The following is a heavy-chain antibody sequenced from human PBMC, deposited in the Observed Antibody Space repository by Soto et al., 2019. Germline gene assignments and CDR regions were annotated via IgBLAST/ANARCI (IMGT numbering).Heavy chain of an antibody. Sequence: QVRLEESGGRVVQPGTSLRLSCAASGFTFSDYAMHWIRQAPGKGLEWVAVISYEGSEIYYSDSVKGRFTISRDNTMNTVYLQMSSVRRDDTAVYYWARTYYVFWSGFSDWGQGALVTVSS. CDR3: ARTYYVFWSGFSD. CDR2: ISYEGSEI. D-gene: IGHD3-3*01. V-gene: IGHV3-30*04. CDR1: GFTFSDYA. J-gene: IGHJ4*02.